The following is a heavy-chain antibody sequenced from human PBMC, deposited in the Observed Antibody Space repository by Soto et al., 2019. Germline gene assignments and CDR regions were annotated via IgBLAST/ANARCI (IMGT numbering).Heavy chain of an antibody. D-gene: IGHD3-10*01. Sequence: EVQVVESGGGLVQPGGSLRLSCAASGFTFSSYWMSWVRQAPGKGLEWVANIKEDGSEKNYVDSVKGQFTISRDNAKNSLYLQMNRPRAEDTAVYYCARERYYYGSGDYWGQGTLVTVSS. CDR3: ARERYYYGSGDY. J-gene: IGHJ4*02. V-gene: IGHV3-7*01. CDR1: GFTFSSYW. CDR2: IKEDGSEK.